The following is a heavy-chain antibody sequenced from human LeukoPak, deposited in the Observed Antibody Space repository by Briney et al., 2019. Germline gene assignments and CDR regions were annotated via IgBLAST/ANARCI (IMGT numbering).Heavy chain of an antibody. J-gene: IGHJ4*02. Sequence: PGGSLRLSCAASGFTFSAYSMNWVRQAPEKGLEWVSYIGSGSSAIYYADSVKGRFTISRDNAKNSLYLQMDSLRAEDTAVYYCARDQAYSFDYWGQGTLVTVSS. CDR2: IGSGSSAI. D-gene: IGHD4-11*01. V-gene: IGHV3-48*01. CDR1: GFTFSAYS. CDR3: ARDQAYSFDY.